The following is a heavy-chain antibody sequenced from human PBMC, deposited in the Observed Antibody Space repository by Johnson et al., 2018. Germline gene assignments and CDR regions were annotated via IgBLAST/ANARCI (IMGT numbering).Heavy chain of an antibody. CDR3: ARGSGSSAYYVDAFDI. CDR2: IHHRGTT. Sequence: QVQLQESGPGLVKPSETLSLTCSVSGGSMSGFYWSWIRQPPGKALEWIGYIHHRGTTDYNPSLNSRVTMSIDTFKNQFSLKFSSVTAADTAVYYCARGSGSSAYYVDAFDIWGHGTMVTFSS. J-gene: IGHJ3*02. V-gene: IGHV4-59*01. CDR1: GGSMSGFY. D-gene: IGHD3-22*01.